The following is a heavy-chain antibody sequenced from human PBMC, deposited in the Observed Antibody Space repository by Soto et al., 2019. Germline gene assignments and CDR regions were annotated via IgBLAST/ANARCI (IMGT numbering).Heavy chain of an antibody. V-gene: IGHV3-33*01. CDR3: ARDPLSPSVPRWDYYMDV. D-gene: IGHD3-3*01. CDR1: GFTFSSYG. Sequence: QVQLVESGGGVVQPGRSLRLSCAASGFTFSSYGMHWVRQAPGKGLEWVAVIWYDGSNKYYADSVKGRFTISRDNSKNTLYLQMNSLRAEDTAVYYCARDPLSPSVPRWDYYMDVWGKGTTVTVSS. J-gene: IGHJ6*03. CDR2: IWYDGSNK.